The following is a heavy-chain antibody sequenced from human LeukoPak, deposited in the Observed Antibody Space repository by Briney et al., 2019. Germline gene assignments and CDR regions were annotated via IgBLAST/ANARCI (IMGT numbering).Heavy chain of an antibody. CDR1: GGTFSSYA. CDR3: ARDAPATPGREFDY. V-gene: IGHV1-69*04. D-gene: IGHD5-24*01. J-gene: IGHJ4*02. Sequence: SVKVSFKAPGGTFSSYAISWVRQAPGQGLEWMGRIIPILGIANYAQKFQGRVTITADKSTSTAYMELSSLRSEDTAVYYCARDAPATPGREFDYWGQGTLVTVSS. CDR2: IIPILGIA.